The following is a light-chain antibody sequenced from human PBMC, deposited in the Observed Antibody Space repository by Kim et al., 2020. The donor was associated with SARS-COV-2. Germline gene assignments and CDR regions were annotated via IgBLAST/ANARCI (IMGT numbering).Light chain of an antibody. CDR1: HDISNW. CDR2: RAS. V-gene: IGKV1-5*03. Sequence: DIQMTQSPSTVSGSVGDRVAITCRASHDISNWLVWYQQKPGKAPKLIISRASDLESGVPSRFSGSKSGRQFTLTISGLQPDDVGTYFCQQFQSYPHSFGQGTKVDIK. J-gene: IGKJ2*01. CDR3: QQFQSYPHS.